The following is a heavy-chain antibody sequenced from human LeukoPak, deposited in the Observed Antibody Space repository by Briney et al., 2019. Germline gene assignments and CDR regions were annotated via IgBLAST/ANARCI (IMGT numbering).Heavy chain of an antibody. CDR3: ARAGRRSARDWNDADDY. J-gene: IGHJ4*02. V-gene: IGHV1-46*01. CDR1: GYLFTSYY. D-gene: IGHD1-1*01. Sequence: GASVKVSCKASGYLFTSYYMHWVRQAPGQGLEWMGIINPSGGSTTYAQKLQGRVTMTTDTSTSTAYMELRSLRSDDTAVYYCARAGRRSARDWNDADDYWGQGTLVTVSS. CDR2: INPSGGST.